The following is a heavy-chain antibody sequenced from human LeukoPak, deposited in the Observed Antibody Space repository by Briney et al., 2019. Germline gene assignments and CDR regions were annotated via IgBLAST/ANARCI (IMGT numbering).Heavy chain of an antibody. Sequence: SETLSLTCAVYGGSFSGYYWSWIRQPPGKGLEWIGEINHSGSTNYNPSLKSRVTISVDTSKNQFSLKLSSVTAADTAVYYCARVGSGSYFVDYWGQGTLVTASS. CDR1: GGSFSGYY. CDR2: INHSGST. CDR3: ARVGSGSYFVDY. D-gene: IGHD1-26*01. V-gene: IGHV4-34*01. J-gene: IGHJ4*02.